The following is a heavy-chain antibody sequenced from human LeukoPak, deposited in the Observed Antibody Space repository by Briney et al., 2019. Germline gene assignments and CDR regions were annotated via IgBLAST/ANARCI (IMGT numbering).Heavy chain of an antibody. D-gene: IGHD3-22*01. Sequence: GGSLRLSCAASGFTFSSYWMSWVRQAPGKGLEWVANIKEDGSEKYYVDSVEGRFTISRDNAKNSLYLQMNSLRAEDTAVYYCVREPYYYDGSGVFDYWGQGSLVTVSS. CDR2: IKEDGSEK. CDR3: VREPYYYDGSGVFDY. V-gene: IGHV3-7*05. J-gene: IGHJ4*02. CDR1: GFTFSSYW.